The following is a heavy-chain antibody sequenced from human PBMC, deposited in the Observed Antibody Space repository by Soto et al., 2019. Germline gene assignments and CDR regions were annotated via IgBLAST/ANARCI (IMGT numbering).Heavy chain of an antibody. V-gene: IGHV1-69*02. Sequence: QVQLVQSGAEVKKPGSSVKVSCKASGGTFSIYTISWVRQAPGQGLEWMGRIIPILGIANYAQNFQGRVTITADQSTSTAYMELSSLRSADTAVYYCARDLSGTRDYWGQRTLVTVSS. CDR3: ARDLSGTRDY. CDR2: IIPILGIA. J-gene: IGHJ4*02. D-gene: IGHD2-2*01. CDR1: GGTFSIYT.